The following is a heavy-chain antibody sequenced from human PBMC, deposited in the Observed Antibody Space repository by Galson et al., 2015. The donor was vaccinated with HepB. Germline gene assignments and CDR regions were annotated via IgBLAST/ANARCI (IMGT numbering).Heavy chain of an antibody. CDR3: ARDGSGYDHEEVFDY. D-gene: IGHD5-12*01. V-gene: IGHV1-18*01. Sequence: SVKVSCKASGSTFTSYGISWVRQAPGQGLEWMGWISAYNGNTNYAQKLQGRVTMTTDTSTSTAYMELRSLRSDDTAVYYCARDGSGYDHEEVFDYWDQGTLLTVSS. CDR2: ISAYNGNT. J-gene: IGHJ4*02. CDR1: GSTFTSYG.